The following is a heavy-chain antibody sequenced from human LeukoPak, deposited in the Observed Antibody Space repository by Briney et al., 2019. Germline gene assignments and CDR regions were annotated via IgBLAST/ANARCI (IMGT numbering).Heavy chain of an antibody. CDR1: GYTFTSYA. CDR3: ARDDYSNYYYYYMDV. CDR2: INAGNGNT. V-gene: IGHV1-3*01. J-gene: IGHJ6*03. Sequence: ASVKVSCKASGYTFTSYAMHWVRQAPGQRLEWMGWINAGNGNTKYSQKFQGRVTITADESTSTAYMELSSLRSEDTAVYYCARDDYSNYYYYYMDVWGKGTTVTVSS. D-gene: IGHD4-11*01.